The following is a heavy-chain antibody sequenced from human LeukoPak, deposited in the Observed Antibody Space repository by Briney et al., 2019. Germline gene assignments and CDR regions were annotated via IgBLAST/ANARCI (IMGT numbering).Heavy chain of an antibody. J-gene: IGHJ4*02. CDR1: GYTLTELS. CDR2: INPSGGST. CDR3: ARVAAIPYYFDY. Sequence: ASVKVSCKVSGYTLTELSMHWVRQAPGQGLEWMGIINPSGGSTSYAQKFQGRVTMTRDTSTSTVYMELSSLRSEDTAVYYCARVAAIPYYFDYWGQGTLVTVSS. V-gene: IGHV1-46*01. D-gene: IGHD2-15*01.